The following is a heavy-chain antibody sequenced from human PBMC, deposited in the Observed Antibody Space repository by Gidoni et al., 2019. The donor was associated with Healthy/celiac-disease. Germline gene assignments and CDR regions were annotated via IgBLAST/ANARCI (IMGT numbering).Heavy chain of an antibody. J-gene: IGHJ4*02. Sequence: EVQLVESGGGLVKPGGSLRLSCAASGFTFSSYSMNWVRQAPGKGLEWVSSISSSSSYIYYADSVKGRFTISRDNAKNSLYLQMNSLRAEDTAVYYCARDLRDDPPDFDYWGQGTLVTVSS. CDR1: GFTFSSYS. CDR2: ISSSSSYI. CDR3: ARDLRDDPPDFDY. V-gene: IGHV3-21*01.